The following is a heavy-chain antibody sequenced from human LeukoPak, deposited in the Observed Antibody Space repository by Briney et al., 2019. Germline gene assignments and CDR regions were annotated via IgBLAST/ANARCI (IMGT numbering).Heavy chain of an antibody. CDR2: IIPIFGTA. Sequence: GSSVKVSCKASGGTFSSYAISWVRQAPGQGLEWMGGIIPIFGTANYAQKFQGRVTITADESTSIAYMELSSLRSEDTAVYYCATLPPRKQLVTIDYWGQGTLVTVSS. CDR1: GGTFSSYA. J-gene: IGHJ4*02. CDR3: ATLPPRKQLVTIDY. V-gene: IGHV1-69*01. D-gene: IGHD6-13*01.